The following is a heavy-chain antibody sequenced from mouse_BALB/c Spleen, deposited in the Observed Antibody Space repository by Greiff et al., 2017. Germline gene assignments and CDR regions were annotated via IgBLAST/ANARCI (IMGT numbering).Heavy chain of an antibody. J-gene: IGHJ3*01. V-gene: IGHV1-74*01. CDR1: GYSFTSYW. D-gene: IGHD2-4*01. CDR2: IHPSDSET. CDR3: AKGEEDDDGGFAY. Sequence: VQLQQSGPELVKPGASVKLSCKASGYSFTSYWMNWVKQRPGQGLEWIGMIHPSDSETRLNQKFKDKDTLTVDKSSSTAYMQHSSPTSEDSAVFDGAKGEEDDDGGFAYWGQGTLVTVSA.